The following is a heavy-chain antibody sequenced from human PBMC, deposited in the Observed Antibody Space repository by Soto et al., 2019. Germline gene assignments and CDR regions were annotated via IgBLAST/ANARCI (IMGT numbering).Heavy chain of an antibody. CDR1: GFTFSSYA. Sequence: EVQLLESGGGLVQPGGSLRLSCAASGFTFSSYAMSWVRQAPGKGLEWVSAISGSGGSTYYADSVKGRFTISSDNSKNTLYLQMNSRRAEDTAVYYCAKDRQFGIFGVVIYFDYGGQGTLVTVSA. V-gene: IGHV3-23*01. D-gene: IGHD3-3*01. J-gene: IGHJ4*02. CDR3: AKDRQFGIFGVVIYFDY. CDR2: ISGSGGST.